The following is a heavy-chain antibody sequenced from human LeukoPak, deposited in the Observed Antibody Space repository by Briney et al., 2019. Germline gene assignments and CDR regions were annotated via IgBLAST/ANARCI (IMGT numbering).Heavy chain of an antibody. V-gene: IGHV3-23*01. CDR1: GFPFSSFA. D-gene: IGHD3-10*01. CDR2: ISGSGVDT. Sequence: GGSLRLSCTASGFPFSSFAMSWVRQAPGKGLEWVSAISGSGVDTYYAESVRGRFTISRDNSRDTLYPQTNSLRAEDTAVYYCAKEDSSSYGSGSYYNDDHWGQGTLVSVSS. J-gene: IGHJ4*02. CDR3: AKEDSSSYGSGSYYNDDH.